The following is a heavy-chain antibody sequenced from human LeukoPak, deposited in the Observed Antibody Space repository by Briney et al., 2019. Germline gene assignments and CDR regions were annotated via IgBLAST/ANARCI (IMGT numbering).Heavy chain of an antibody. CDR3: ARGPRERLLLYYYYGMDD. Sequence: SETQSLTCAVYGGSFSGYYWSWIRQPPGKGLEWIGEINHSGSTNYNPSLKSRVTISVDTSKNQFSLKLMPVTPADTAVDYYARGPRERLLLYYYYGMDDWGQGTTVTVSS. CDR1: GGSFSGYY. CDR2: INHSGST. J-gene: IGHJ6*02. D-gene: IGHD1-1*01. V-gene: IGHV4-34*01.